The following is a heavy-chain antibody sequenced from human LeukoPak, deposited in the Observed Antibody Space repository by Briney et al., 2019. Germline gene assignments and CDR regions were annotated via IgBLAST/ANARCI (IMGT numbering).Heavy chain of an antibody. CDR1: GFTFSSYA. Sequence: GGSLRLSCAASGFTFSSYAMSWVRQAPGKGLEWVSAISGSGGSTYYADSVKGRFTISRDNSKNTLYLQMNSLRAEDMAVYYCAKDLGGYSYGYYFGYWGQGTLVTVSS. J-gene: IGHJ4*02. CDR3: AKDLGGYSYGYYFGY. CDR2: ISGSGGST. D-gene: IGHD5-18*01. V-gene: IGHV3-23*01.